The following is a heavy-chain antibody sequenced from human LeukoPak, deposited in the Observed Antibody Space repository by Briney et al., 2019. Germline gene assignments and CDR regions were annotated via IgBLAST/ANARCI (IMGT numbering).Heavy chain of an antibody. J-gene: IGHJ5*02. CDR1: GGSISGYY. V-gene: IGHV4-59*01. CDR3: ARKVESKWFDP. Sequence: SETLSLTCTVSGGSISGYYWSWVRQPPGKGLEWIGYIYDSGTTNYNPSLKSRVTISVDTSKNQFSLKLSSVTAADTAVYYCARKVESKWFDPWGQGTLVTVSS. CDR2: IYDSGTT. D-gene: IGHD1-1*01.